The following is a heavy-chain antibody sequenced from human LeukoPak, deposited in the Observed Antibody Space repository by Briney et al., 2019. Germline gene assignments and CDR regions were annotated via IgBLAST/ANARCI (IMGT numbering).Heavy chain of an antibody. V-gene: IGHV1-46*01. D-gene: IGHD3-10*01. Sequence: ASVKVSCKASGYTFTSYYMHWVRQAPGQGLEWMGIINPSGGNTNYAQKLQGRVTMTTDTSTSTAYMELRSLRSDDTAVYYCAREGEDYYGSGSYYIHGYYFDYWGQGTLVTVSS. CDR1: GYTFTSYY. J-gene: IGHJ4*02. CDR2: INPSGGNT. CDR3: AREGEDYYGSGSYYIHGYYFDY.